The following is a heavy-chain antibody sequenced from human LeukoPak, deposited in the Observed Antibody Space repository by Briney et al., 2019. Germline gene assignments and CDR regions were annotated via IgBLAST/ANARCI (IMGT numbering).Heavy chain of an antibody. J-gene: IGHJ6*02. Sequence: GGSLRLSCVASGFTFSHSWMTWVRQAPGKGLEWVSYISSSSSYTNYADSVKGRFTISRDNAKNSLYLQMNSLRAEDTAVYYCAREGSYGANGMDVWGQGTTVTVSS. D-gene: IGHD5-18*01. CDR2: ISSSSSYT. CDR3: AREGSYGANGMDV. V-gene: IGHV3-11*06. CDR1: GFTFSHSW.